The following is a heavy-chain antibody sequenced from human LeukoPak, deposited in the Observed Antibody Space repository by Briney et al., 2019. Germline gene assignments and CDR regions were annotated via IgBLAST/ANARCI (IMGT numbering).Heavy chain of an antibody. J-gene: IGHJ4*02. CDR2: IIPICGPA. CDR3: ARGVVVPAAMGADY. CDR1: GGTLSSYA. Sequence: LVKLYCKASGGTLSSYAMSWVRHAPGQGLKWMGGIIPICGPANYAQTFQGRVTISTDESTSTAYMELSSLRSEDTAVYYCARGVVVPAAMGADYWGQGTLVTVSS. D-gene: IGHD2-2*01. V-gene: IGHV1-69*05.